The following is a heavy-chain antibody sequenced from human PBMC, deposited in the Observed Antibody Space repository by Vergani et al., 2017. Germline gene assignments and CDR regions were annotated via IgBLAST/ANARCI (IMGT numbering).Heavy chain of an antibody. Sequence: EVQLVESGGGVVRPGGSLRLSCAASGFTFDDYTMHWVRQAPGKGLEWVSLISWDGGSTYYADSVKGRFTISRDNSKNSLYLQMNSLRTEDTALYYCAKDHYDFWSGYPNLSPFDLWGRGTLVTVSS. D-gene: IGHD3-3*01. CDR1: GFTFDDYT. V-gene: IGHV3-43*01. CDR2: ISWDGGST. CDR3: AKDHYDFWSGYPNLSPFDL. J-gene: IGHJ2*01.